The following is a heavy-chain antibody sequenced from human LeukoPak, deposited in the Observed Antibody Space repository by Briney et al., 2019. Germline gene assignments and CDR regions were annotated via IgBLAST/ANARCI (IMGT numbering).Heavy chain of an antibody. CDR1: GDSIRSYF. D-gene: IGHD2-2*01. CDR2: VYYSGST. V-gene: IGHV4-59*08. J-gene: IGHJ4*02. CDR3: ARLSAHCSSSCCYFDC. Sequence: SETLSLTCSVSGVSGDSIRSYFWSWIRQPPGKGLEWIGYVYYSGSTNYNPSLKGRVTMSLDTSKNQFSLKLSSVTAADTAVYYCARLSAHCSSSCCYFDCWGQGTLVTVSS.